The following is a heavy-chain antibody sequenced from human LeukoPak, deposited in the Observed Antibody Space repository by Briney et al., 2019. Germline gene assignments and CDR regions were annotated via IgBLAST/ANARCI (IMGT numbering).Heavy chain of an antibody. CDR3: ASRPDQHLSYYFDY. D-gene: IGHD2-2*01. Sequence: EASVKVSCKASGYTFTGYYMHWVRQAPGQGLEWMGWINPNSGGTKYAQKFQGRVTMTSDASISTAYMELSSLRSDDTAVYYCASRPDQHLSYYFDYWGQGALVTVSS. J-gene: IGHJ4*02. CDR1: GYTFTGYY. CDR2: INPNSGGT. V-gene: IGHV1-2*02.